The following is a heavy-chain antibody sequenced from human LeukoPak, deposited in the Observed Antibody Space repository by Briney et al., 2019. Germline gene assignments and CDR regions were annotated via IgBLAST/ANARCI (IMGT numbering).Heavy chain of an antibody. D-gene: IGHD5-12*01. J-gene: IGHJ4*02. Sequence: ASVKVSFKASGYTFTGHFIHWVRQAPGQGLEWIGWSNPNSGGTNYAQKFQGRVTMTRDTSISTAYMELSRVRSDDTAVYYCAREYSRYSGTYYDYWGQGTLSPSPQ. V-gene: IGHV1-2*02. CDR2: SNPNSGGT. CDR3: AREYSRYSGTYYDY. CDR1: GYTFTGHF.